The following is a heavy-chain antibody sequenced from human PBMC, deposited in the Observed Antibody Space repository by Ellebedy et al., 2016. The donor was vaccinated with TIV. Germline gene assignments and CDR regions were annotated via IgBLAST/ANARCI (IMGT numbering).Heavy chain of an antibody. Sequence: GESLKISXAASGFTFSSYWMHWVRQAPGKGLVWVSRINSDGSSTSYADSVKGRFTISRDNAKNTLYLQMNSLRAEDTAVYYCATMVRGAIPDYWGQGTLVTVSS. CDR1: GFTFSSYW. J-gene: IGHJ4*02. V-gene: IGHV3-74*01. D-gene: IGHD3-10*01. CDR2: INSDGSST. CDR3: ATMVRGAIPDY.